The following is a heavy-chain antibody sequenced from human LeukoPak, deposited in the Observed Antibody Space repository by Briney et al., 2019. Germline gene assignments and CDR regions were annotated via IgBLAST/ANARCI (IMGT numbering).Heavy chain of an antibody. V-gene: IGHV3-21*01. J-gene: IGHJ6*03. CDR3: VRDITGTTYYYYYMDV. CDR2: ISSSSSYI. Sequence: PGGSLRLSCAASGFTFSSYSMNWVRQAPGKGLEWVSSISSSSSYIYYADAVKGRFTISRDNAKNSLYLQMNSLRVEDTAVYYCVRDITGTTYYYYYMDVWGKGTTVTVSS. CDR1: GFTFSSYS. D-gene: IGHD1-7*01.